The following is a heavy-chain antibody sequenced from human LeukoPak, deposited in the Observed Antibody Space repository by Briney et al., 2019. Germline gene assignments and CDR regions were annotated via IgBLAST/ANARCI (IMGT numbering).Heavy chain of an antibody. CDR1: GFTFSSYA. V-gene: IGHV3-23*01. D-gene: IGHD3-22*01. CDR2: ISGSGGST. Sequence: PGGSLRLSCAASGFTFSSYAMSWVRQAPGKGLEWVSAISGSGGSTYYADSVKGRFTISRDNSKNTLYLQMNSLRAEDTAVYYCAKDPWAYYYDSSGYYDYWGQRTLVTVSS. CDR3: AKDPWAYYYDSSGYYDY. J-gene: IGHJ4*02.